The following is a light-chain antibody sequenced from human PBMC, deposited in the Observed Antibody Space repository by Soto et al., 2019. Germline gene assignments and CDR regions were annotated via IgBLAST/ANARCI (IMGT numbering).Light chain of an antibody. CDR1: QSVSSNS. Sequence: EIVLTQSPGTLSLSPGERATLSCRASQSVSSNSLAWYQQKPGQAPRLLMYGVSTRATGIAYRFSGSGSGTDFTLTISRLDPEDFAVYYCQQYGSSGVTFGPWTKVDIK. V-gene: IGKV3-20*01. CDR2: GVS. J-gene: IGKJ3*01. CDR3: QQYGSSGVT.